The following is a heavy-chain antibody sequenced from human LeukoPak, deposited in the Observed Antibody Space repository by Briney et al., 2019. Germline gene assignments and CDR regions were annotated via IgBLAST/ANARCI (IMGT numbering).Heavy chain of an antibody. Sequence: GGSLRLSCAASGFTFSDYYMSWIRQAPGKGLEWVSYISSSGSTIYYADSVKGRFTIPRANAKNSLYLQMNSLRAEDTAVYYCARDRGSYDILTGYRGGVDYWGQGTLVTVSS. CDR1: GFTFSDYY. CDR3: ARDRGSYDILTGYRGGVDY. V-gene: IGHV3-11*01. D-gene: IGHD3-9*01. CDR2: ISSSGSTI. J-gene: IGHJ4*02.